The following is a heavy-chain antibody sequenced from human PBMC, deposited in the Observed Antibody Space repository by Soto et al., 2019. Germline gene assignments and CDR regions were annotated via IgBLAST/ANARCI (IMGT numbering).Heavy chain of an antibody. V-gene: IGHV3-53*01. D-gene: IGHD6-13*01. CDR1: GFTVSSNY. CDR3: ARPRIAAPFYYYYYGMDV. J-gene: IGHJ6*02. CDR2: IYSGGST. Sequence: GGSLRLSCAASGFTVSSNYMIWVRQAPGKGLEWVSVIYSGGSTYYTDSVKGRFTISRDNSKNTLYLQMNSLRAEGTAVYYCARPRIAAPFYYYYYGMDVWGQGTTVTVSS.